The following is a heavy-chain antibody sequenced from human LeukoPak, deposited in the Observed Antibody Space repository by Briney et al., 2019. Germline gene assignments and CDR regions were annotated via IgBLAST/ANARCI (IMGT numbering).Heavy chain of an antibody. Sequence: GGSLRLSCAASGFTFSSCAMSWVRQAPGKGLEWVSAISGSGGSTYYADSVKGRFTISRDNSKNTLYLQMNSLRAEDTAVYYCAKDDNYGDYVETNPFDYWGQGTLVTVSS. J-gene: IGHJ4*02. V-gene: IGHV3-23*01. D-gene: IGHD4-17*01. CDR2: ISGSGGST. CDR1: GFTFSSCA. CDR3: AKDDNYGDYVETNPFDY.